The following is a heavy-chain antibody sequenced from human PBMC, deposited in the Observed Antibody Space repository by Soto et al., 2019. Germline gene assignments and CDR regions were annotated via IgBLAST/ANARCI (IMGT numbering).Heavy chain of an antibody. Sequence: EVQLVESGGGLVQPGGSLRLSCAASGFTFSSYWMHWVRQAPGKGLVWVSRINSDGSSTSYADSVKGRFTISRDNAKNTLYLQMISLRAEDTAVYYCARAPITMVRGNDAFDIWGQGTMVTVSS. CDR3: ARAPITMVRGNDAFDI. CDR2: INSDGSST. J-gene: IGHJ3*02. CDR1: GFTFSSYW. D-gene: IGHD3-10*01. V-gene: IGHV3-74*01.